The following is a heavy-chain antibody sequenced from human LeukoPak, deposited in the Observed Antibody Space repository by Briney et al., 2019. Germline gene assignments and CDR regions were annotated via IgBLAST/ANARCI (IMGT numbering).Heavy chain of an antibody. J-gene: IGHJ4*02. CDR2: IWYDGSKK. V-gene: IGHV3-33*06. Sequence: GRSLRLSCVASGFTFSTYGMHWVRQAPGKGLEWVAVIWYDGSKKFYAESVKGRFTISRDDSKNTLNLQMNSLRAEDTAVYYCAKDLGMIVVQSYFDYWGLGTLVTVSS. D-gene: IGHD3-22*01. CDR1: GFTFSTYG. CDR3: AKDLGMIVVQSYFDY.